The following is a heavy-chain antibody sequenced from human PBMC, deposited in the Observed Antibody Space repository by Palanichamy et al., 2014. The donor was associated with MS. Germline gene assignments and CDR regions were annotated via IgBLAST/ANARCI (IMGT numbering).Heavy chain of an antibody. D-gene: IGHD6-13*01. V-gene: IGHV4-39*01. CDR3: ARRVRGNRSSSWYLIDY. Sequence: QLQLQESGPGPVKPSETLSLTCTVSGGSISSSSYSWGWIRQPPGKGLEWIGSIDYSGTTHYNPALKSRVTISVDTSKNQFSLKLSSVTAADTAVYYCARRVRGNRSSSWYLIDYWGQGTLVTVAS. J-gene: IGHJ4*02. CDR1: GGSISSSSYS. CDR2: IDYSGTT.